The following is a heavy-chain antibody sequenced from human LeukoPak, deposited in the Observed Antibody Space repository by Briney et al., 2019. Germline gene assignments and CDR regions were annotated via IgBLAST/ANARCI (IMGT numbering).Heavy chain of an antibody. CDR1: GFTFSSYE. D-gene: IGHD5-18*01. CDR2: ISESGSAI. J-gene: IGHJ6*03. Sequence: PGGSLRLSCAASGFTFSSYEMNWVRLAPGRGLEWVSYISESGSAIYYADSVKGRFTISRDNAKNSLYLQMNSLRAEDTAVYYCARTTEGGYTYGYFYYYYMDVWGKGTTVTISS. CDR3: ARTTEGGYTYGYFYYYYMDV. V-gene: IGHV3-48*03.